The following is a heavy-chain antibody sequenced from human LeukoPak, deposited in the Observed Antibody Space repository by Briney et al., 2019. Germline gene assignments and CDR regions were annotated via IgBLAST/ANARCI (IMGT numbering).Heavy chain of an antibody. Sequence: GASVKVSCKASGYTFTGYYMHWVRQAPGQGLEWMGWINPNSGGTNYAQKFQGRVTMTEDTSTDTAYMELSSLRSEDTAVYYCATGDSSGYYFGWGQGTLVTVSS. CDR2: INPNSGGT. CDR3: ATGDSSGYYFG. V-gene: IGHV1-2*02. D-gene: IGHD3-22*01. J-gene: IGHJ4*02. CDR1: GYTFTGYY.